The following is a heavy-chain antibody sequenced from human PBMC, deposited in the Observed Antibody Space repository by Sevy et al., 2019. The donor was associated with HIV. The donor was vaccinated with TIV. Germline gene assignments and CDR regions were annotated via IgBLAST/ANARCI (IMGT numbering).Heavy chain of an antibody. J-gene: IGHJ4*02. Sequence: SETLSLTCAVYGGSFSGYYWSWIRQPPGKGLEWIGEINHSGSTNYNPSLKSRVTISVDTSKNQFSLKLSSVTAADTAVYYCARDVKWELLSDRTPFDYWGQGTLVTVSS. D-gene: IGHD1-26*01. CDR3: ARDVKWELLSDRTPFDY. CDR1: GGSFSGYY. V-gene: IGHV4-34*01. CDR2: INHSGST.